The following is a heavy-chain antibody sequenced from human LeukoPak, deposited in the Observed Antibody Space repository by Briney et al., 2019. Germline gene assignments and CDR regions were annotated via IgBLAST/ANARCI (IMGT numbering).Heavy chain of an antibody. CDR2: INPSGGST. Sequence: ASVTVSCKASGYTFTSYYMHWVRQAPGQGLEWMGIINPSGGSTSYAQKFQGRVTMTRDTSTSTVYMELSSLRSEDTAVYYCARGHYYDSSGYFDGYYYFDYWGQGTLVTVSS. J-gene: IGHJ4*02. D-gene: IGHD3-22*01. CDR3: ARGHYYDSSGYFDGYYYFDY. V-gene: IGHV1-46*01. CDR1: GYTFTSYY.